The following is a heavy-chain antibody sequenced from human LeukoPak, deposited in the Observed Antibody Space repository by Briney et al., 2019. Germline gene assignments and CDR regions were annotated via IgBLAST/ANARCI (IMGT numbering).Heavy chain of an antibody. J-gene: IGHJ6*02. Sequence: GGSLRLSCAASGFTFSSYAMHWVRQAPGKGLEWVAVISYDGSNKYYADSVKGRFTISRDNSKNTLYLQMNSLRAEDTAVYYCARVREPLDYYYGLAVWGQGTSVTVSS. CDR3: ARVREPLDYYYGLAV. V-gene: IGHV3-30-3*01. D-gene: IGHD1-26*01. CDR2: ISYDGSNK. CDR1: GFTFSSYA.